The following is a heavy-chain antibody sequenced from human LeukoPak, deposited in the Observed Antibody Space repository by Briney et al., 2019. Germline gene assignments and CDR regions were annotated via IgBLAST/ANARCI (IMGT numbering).Heavy chain of an antibody. Sequence: SETLSLTCTVSGGSISSSSYYWGWIRQPPGKGLEWIGSIYYSGSTYYNPSLKGRVTISVDTSKDQFSLKLSSVTAADTAVYYCARHQRYSYGGAYNWFDPWGQGTLVTVSS. CDR1: GGSISSSSYY. CDR3: ARHQRYSYGGAYNWFDP. D-gene: IGHD5-18*01. V-gene: IGHV4-39*01. CDR2: IYYSGST. J-gene: IGHJ5*02.